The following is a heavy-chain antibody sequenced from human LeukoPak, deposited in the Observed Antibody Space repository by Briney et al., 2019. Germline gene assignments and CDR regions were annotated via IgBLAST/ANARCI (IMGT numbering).Heavy chain of an antibody. CDR2: IYYSGST. J-gene: IGHJ4*02. Sequence: ETLSLTCTVSGGSISSSSYYWGWIRQPPGKGLEWIGSIYYSGSTYYNPSLKSRVTISVDTSKNQFSLKLSSVTAADTAVYYCASLYYDILTGYLAPYYWGQGTLVTVSS. CDR1: GGSISSSSYY. D-gene: IGHD3-9*01. V-gene: IGHV4-39*01. CDR3: ASLYYDILTGYLAPYY.